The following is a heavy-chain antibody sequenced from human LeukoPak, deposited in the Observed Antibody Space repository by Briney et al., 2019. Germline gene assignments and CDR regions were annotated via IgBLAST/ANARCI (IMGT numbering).Heavy chain of an antibody. CDR1: GGSITSSNYY. CDR2: ISDSGVT. Sequence: SETLSLTCTVSGGSITSSNYYWGWIRQPPGKGLEWIGSISDSGVTYYNPSLKSRITISVDTSKNQFSLKLSSVTAADTALYYCARLNVRPAMIRGVLDYWGQGTLVTVSS. V-gene: IGHV4-39*07. CDR3: ARLNVRPAMIRGVLDY. D-gene: IGHD3-10*01. J-gene: IGHJ4*02.